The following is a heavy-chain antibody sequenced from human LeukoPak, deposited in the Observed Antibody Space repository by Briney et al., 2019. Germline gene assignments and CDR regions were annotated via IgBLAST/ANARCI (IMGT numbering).Heavy chain of an antibody. CDR2: ISGDGGGT. V-gene: IGHV3-43*02. Sequence: PGGSLRLSCAASGLTFDDYAMHWVRQAPGRGLQWVSLISGDGGGTYYADSVKGRFIISRDNSKNSPYLQMNSLRPEDTALYYCAKDASYSSGWYDGYWGQGTLVTVSS. CDR3: AKDASYSSGWYDGY. J-gene: IGHJ4*02. D-gene: IGHD6-19*01. CDR1: GLTFDDYA.